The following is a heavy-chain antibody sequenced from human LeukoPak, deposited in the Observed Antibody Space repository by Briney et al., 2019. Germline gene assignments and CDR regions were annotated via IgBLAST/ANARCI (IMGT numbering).Heavy chain of an antibody. D-gene: IGHD5-24*01. Sequence: GASVKVSCKASGGTFSSYAISRVRQAPGQGLEWMGGIIPIFGTANYAQKFQGRVTITADESTSTAYMELSSLRSEDTAVYYCATLAGVEMATRYFDYWGQGTLVTVSS. CDR2: IIPIFGTA. CDR3: ATLAGVEMATRYFDY. V-gene: IGHV1-69*13. CDR1: GGTFSSYA. J-gene: IGHJ4*02.